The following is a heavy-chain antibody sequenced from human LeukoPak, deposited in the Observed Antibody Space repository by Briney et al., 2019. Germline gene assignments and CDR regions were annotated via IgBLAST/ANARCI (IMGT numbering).Heavy chain of an antibody. CDR2: INHSGST. CDR1: GLTFSGYY. V-gene: IGHV4-34*01. CDR3: ARFAPPATVTSYGMDV. J-gene: IGHJ6*02. D-gene: IGHD4-11*01. Sequence: PSETLSLTCAVYGLTFSGYYWSWIRQPPGKGLEWIGEINHSGSTNYNLSLKSRVTISVDTSKNQFSLKLSSVTAANTAVYYFARFAPPATVTSYGMDVWGQGTTVTVSS.